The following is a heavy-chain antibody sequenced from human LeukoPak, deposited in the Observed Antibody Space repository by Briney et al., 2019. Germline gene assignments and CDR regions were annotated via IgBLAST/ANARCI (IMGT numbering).Heavy chain of an antibody. CDR1: GFNFNDYG. CDR3: ARDGAYSYTY. Sequence: GGSLRLSCAASGFNFNDYGMHWVRQAPGKGLEWVVIIWHDGDNKYYADSVRGRFTISRDNSKNTLYLEMNSLRAEDTAVYYCARDGAYSYTYWGQGTLVIV. J-gene: IGHJ4*02. V-gene: IGHV3-33*01. D-gene: IGHD5-18*01. CDR2: IWHDGDNK.